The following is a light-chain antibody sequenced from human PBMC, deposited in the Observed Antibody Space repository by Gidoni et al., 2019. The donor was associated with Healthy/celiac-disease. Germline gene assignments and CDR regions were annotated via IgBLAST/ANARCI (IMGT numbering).Light chain of an antibody. CDR3: QQYYSTPWT. CDR2: WAS. CDR1: QSVLYSSNNKNY. J-gene: IGKJ1*01. Sequence: DIVMTQSPDSLAVSLGERATINCKSSQSVLYSSNNKNYLAWYQQKPGQPPKLLIYWASTRESGVPDRFSGSGSGTDFTLTISSLQAEDVAVYYCQQYYSTPWTFDRGTKVEIK. V-gene: IGKV4-1*01.